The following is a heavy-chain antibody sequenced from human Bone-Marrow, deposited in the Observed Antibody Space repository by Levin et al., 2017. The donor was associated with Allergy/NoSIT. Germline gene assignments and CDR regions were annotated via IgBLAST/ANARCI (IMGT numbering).Heavy chain of an antibody. CDR3: ARESAFCGTDCNTYYFDS. CDR1: GFGFRHYT. CDR2: IGSSGTSA. Sequence: GESLKISCAASGFGFRHYTMQWIRQAPGKGLEWVSLIGSSGTSASYADSVRGRFTISRDNDKNSLYLQLNSLRADDTAMYYCARESAFCGTDCNTYYFDSWGQGVLVTVSS. J-gene: IGHJ4*02. V-gene: IGHV3-21*06. D-gene: IGHD2-21*02.